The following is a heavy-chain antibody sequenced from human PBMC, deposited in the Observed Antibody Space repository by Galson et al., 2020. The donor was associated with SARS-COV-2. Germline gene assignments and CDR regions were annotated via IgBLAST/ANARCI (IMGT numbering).Heavy chain of an antibody. D-gene: IGHD6-19*01. CDR3: VKDMYASGWPTIGLDS. V-gene: IGHV3-13*05. J-gene: IGHJ4*02. CDR1: GFTFSSYD. CDR2: IGTAGDP. Sequence: GGSLRLSCAASGFTFSSYDMHWVRQATGKGLEWVSAIGTAGDPYYPGSVKGRFTISRENAKNSLYLQMNSLRADDTAIYYCVKDMYASGWPTIGLDSWGQGTLVTVSS.